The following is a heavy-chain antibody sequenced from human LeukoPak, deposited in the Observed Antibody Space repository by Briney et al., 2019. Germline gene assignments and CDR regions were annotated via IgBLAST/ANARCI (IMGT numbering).Heavy chain of an antibody. CDR1: GGSISSYY. Sequence: SETLSLTCTVSGGSISSYYWSWIRQPPGKGLEWIGYIYTSGSTNYNPSLKSRVTISVDTSKNQFSLKLSSVTAADTAVYYCARHFLGIAARFDPWGQGTLVTVSS. CDR3: ARHFLGIAARFDP. D-gene: IGHD6-13*01. CDR2: IYTSGST. V-gene: IGHV4-4*09. J-gene: IGHJ5*02.